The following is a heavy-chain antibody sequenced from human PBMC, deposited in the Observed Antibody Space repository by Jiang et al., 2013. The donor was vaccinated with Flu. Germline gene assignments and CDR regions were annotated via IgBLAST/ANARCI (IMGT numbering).Heavy chain of an antibody. J-gene: IGHJ4*02. D-gene: IGHD1-20*01. CDR1: GDSVSSNSVA. Sequence: QTLSLTCAISGDSVSSNSVAWHWIRQSPSRGLEWLGRTYYRSKWFNDYAVSVKTRITVDTDTSKNQFSLHLNSVTPEDTAVYYCARGYTWSFDYWGQGTLVTVSS. CDR2: TYYRSKWFN. CDR3: ARGYTWSFDY. V-gene: IGHV6-1*01.